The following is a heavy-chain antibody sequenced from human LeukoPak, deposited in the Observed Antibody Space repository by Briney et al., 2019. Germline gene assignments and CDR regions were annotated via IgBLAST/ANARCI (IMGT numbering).Heavy chain of an antibody. D-gene: IGHD3-3*01. J-gene: IGHJ4*02. CDR2: INHSGST. Sequence: GSLRLSCAASGFTFNAHAMSWIRQPPGKGLEWIGEINHSGSTNYNPSLKSRVTISVDTSKNQFSLKLSSVTAADTAVYYCARGPYYDFWSGYYTDGFDYWGQGTLVTVSS. CDR3: ARGPYYDFWSGYYTDGFDY. V-gene: IGHV4-34*01. CDR1: GFTFNAHA.